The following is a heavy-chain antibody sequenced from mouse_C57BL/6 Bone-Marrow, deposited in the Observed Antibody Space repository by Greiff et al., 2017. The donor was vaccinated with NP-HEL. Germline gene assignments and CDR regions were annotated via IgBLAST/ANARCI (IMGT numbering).Heavy chain of an antibody. J-gene: IGHJ1*03. Sequence: QVQLQQSGAELVRPGSSVKLSCKASGYTFPSYWMDWVKQRPGQGLEWIGNIYPSDSETHYNQKFKDKATLTVDKSSSTAYMQLSSLTSEDSAVYYCARSYYYGSSYWYFDVWGTGTTVTVSS. CDR1: GYTFPSYW. D-gene: IGHD1-1*01. CDR2: IYPSDSET. CDR3: ARSYYYGSSYWYFDV. V-gene: IGHV1-61*01.